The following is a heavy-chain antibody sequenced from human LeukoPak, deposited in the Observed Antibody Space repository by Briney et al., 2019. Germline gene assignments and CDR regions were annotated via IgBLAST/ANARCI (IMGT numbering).Heavy chain of an antibody. V-gene: IGHV4-34*01. J-gene: IGHJ4*02. CDR1: GGSFSGYY. CDR3: ARLRGAATTQPRGYYFDY. CDR2: INHSGST. Sequence: SETLSLTCAVYGGSFSGYYWSWIRQPPGKGLEWIGEINHSGSTNYNPSLKSRVTISVDTSKNQFSLKLSSVTAADTAVYYCARLRGAATTQPRGYYFDYWGQGTLVTVSS. D-gene: IGHD6-25*01.